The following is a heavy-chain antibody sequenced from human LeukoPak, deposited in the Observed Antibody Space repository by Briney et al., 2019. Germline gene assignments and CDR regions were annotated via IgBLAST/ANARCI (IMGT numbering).Heavy chain of an antibody. D-gene: IGHD3-16*01. CDR2: IYYSGST. V-gene: IGHV4-30-4*08. J-gene: IGHJ4*02. Sequence: PSETLSLTCTVSGGSISSGDYYWSWIRQPPGKGLEWIGYIYYSGSTYYNPSLKSRVTISVDTSKNQFSLKLSSVTAADTAVYYCAGSLWGNPTFDYWGQGTLVTVSS. CDR1: GGSISSGDYY. CDR3: AGSLWGNPTFDY.